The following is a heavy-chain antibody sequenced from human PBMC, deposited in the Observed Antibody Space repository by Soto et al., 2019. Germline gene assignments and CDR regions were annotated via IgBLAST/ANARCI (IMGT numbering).Heavy chain of an antibody. D-gene: IGHD3-3*01. CDR1: GFTFNNYG. V-gene: IGHV3-30*03. CDR2: ISFDGRNT. CDR3: ARERFLEWLLLDYYYYGMDV. J-gene: IGHJ6*02. Sequence: GGSLRLSCAASGFTFNNYGMHWVRQAPGKGLEWVIVISFDGRNTYYADSVKGRFTISRDNSKNTLHLHMASLRAEDTAVYYCARERFLEWLLLDYYYYGMDVWGQGTTVTVSS.